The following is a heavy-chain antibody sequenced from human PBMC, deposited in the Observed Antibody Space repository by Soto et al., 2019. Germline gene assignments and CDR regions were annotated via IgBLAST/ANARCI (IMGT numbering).Heavy chain of an antibody. D-gene: IGHD6-19*01. CDR2: IYYSGST. V-gene: IGHV4-39*01. J-gene: IGHJ4*02. Sequence: QLQLQELGPGLVKPSETLSLTCTVSGGSISSSSYYWGWIRQPPGKGLEWIGSIYYSGSTYYNPSLKSRVTISVDTSKNQFSLKLSSVTAADTAVYYCARRGSGWYFDYWGQGTLVTVSS. CDR1: GGSISSSSYY. CDR3: ARRGSGWYFDY.